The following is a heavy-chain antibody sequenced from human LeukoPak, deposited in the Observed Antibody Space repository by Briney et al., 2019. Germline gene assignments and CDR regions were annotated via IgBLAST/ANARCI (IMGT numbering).Heavy chain of an antibody. Sequence: GESLKISCKGSGYSFTSYWIGWVRQMPGKGLEWMGFIYPGDSDTRYSPSFQGQVTISADKSISTAYLQWSSLKASDTAMYYCARQYQLLQSSYYFDYWGQGTLVTVSS. CDR2: IYPGDSDT. CDR1: GYSFTSYW. D-gene: IGHD2-2*01. V-gene: IGHV5-51*01. J-gene: IGHJ4*02. CDR3: ARQYQLLQSSYYFDY.